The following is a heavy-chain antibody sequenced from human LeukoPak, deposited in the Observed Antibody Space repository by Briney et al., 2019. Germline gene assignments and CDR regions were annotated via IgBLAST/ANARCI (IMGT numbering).Heavy chain of an antibody. CDR3: ASTGSYYFDY. CDR1: GFTFSSYE. J-gene: IGHJ4*02. CDR2: ISSSGSTI. Sequence: PGGSLRLSCAASGFTFSSYEMNWVRQAPGKGLEWVSYISSSGSTIYYADSVKGRFTISRDNAKNTLYLQMNSLRAEDTAVYYCASTGSYYFDYWGQGTLVTVSS. D-gene: IGHD6-13*01. V-gene: IGHV3-48*03.